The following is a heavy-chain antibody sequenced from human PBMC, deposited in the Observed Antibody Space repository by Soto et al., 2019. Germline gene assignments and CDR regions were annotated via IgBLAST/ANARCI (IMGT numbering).Heavy chain of an antibody. CDR3: ARDRGYYGMEY. D-gene: IGHD3-10*01. CDR2: LYYTGST. V-gene: IGHV4-61*01. J-gene: IGHJ4*02. CDR1: GGSVSSGNFY. Sequence: SETLSLTCTVSGGSVSSGNFYWSWIRQSPGKGLEWIGYLYYTGSTNFNPSLKSRVTISVDASKNQFSLRLRSVTAADTAVYYCARDRGYYGMEYWVQGALVTVS.